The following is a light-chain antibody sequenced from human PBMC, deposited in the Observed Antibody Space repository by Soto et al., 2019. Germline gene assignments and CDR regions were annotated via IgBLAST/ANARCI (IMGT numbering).Light chain of an antibody. CDR3: SSYTSSSIV. CDR1: SSDVGGYNY. J-gene: IGLJ1*01. V-gene: IGLV2-14*01. Sequence: QWVLTQPASVPGSPGQSITISCTGTSSDVGGYNYVSWYQQHPGKAPKLMIYEVSNRPSGVSNRFSGSKSGNTASLTISGLQAEDEADYYCSSYTSSSIVFGTGTKVTVL. CDR2: EVS.